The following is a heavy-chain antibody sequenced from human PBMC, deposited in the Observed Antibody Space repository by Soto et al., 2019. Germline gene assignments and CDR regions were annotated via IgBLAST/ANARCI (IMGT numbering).Heavy chain of an antibody. V-gene: IGHV1-69*08. D-gene: IGHD5-12*01. CDR3: VRDSPIGSTFSGYDGIDY. J-gene: IGHJ4*02. Sequence: QVQLVQSGAEVTKPGSSVKVSCKTSGGTFSNDIITWVRQAPGQGLEWMGRIIPILDTTNYAQKFQGRITITADKSTGTAYMKLNRLRSEDTAVYYCVRDSPIGSTFSGYDGIDYWGQGTLVTVSS. CDR1: GGTFSNDI. CDR2: IIPILDTT.